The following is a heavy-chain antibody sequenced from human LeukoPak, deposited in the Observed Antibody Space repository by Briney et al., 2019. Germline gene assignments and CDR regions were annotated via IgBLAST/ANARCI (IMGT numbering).Heavy chain of an antibody. CDR1: GGSVSVYY. CDR2: IFYTGAT. J-gene: IGHJ4*02. D-gene: IGHD2-21*02. V-gene: IGHV4-59*08. Sequence: SSETLSLTCIVSGGSVSVYYWSWIRKPPGKGLEWIGYIFYTGATLYSHSLRTRVTMSVDTSENQFSLKLNSVSAADTAVYYCARHDVVPVIRRGFDFWGQGILVTVSS. CDR3: ARHDVVPVIRRGFDF.